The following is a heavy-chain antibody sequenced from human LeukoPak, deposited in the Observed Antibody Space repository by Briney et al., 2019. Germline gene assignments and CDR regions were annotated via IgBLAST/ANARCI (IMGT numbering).Heavy chain of an antibody. CDR2: VTCRGGT. D-gene: IGHD2-8*01. CDR1: GDSVCSGPYY. Sequence: PSETLSLTCTVSGDSVCSGPYYWSWIRQSPEKGLEWIGYVTCRGGTDYNSSLRSRVTISGDTSKNQFFLSVRSVTAADTAVYYCARDRTNGFFDYWGQGTLVTDSS. CDR3: ARDRTNGFFDY. J-gene: IGHJ4*02. V-gene: IGHV4-61*01.